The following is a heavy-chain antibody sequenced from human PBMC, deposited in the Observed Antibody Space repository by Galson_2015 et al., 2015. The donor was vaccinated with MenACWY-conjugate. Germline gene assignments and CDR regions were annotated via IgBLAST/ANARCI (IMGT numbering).Heavy chain of an antibody. J-gene: IGHJ6*03. Sequence: SLRLSCAASGFTFSSYGMHWVRQAPGKGLEWVAFIRYDGSNKYYADSVKGRFTISRDNSKNTLYLQMNSLRAEDTAVYYCAKDRSPGYVYYMDVWGKGTTVTVSS. D-gene: IGHD6-13*01. CDR2: IRYDGSNK. CDR3: AKDRSPGYVYYMDV. CDR1: GFTFSSYG. V-gene: IGHV3-30*02.